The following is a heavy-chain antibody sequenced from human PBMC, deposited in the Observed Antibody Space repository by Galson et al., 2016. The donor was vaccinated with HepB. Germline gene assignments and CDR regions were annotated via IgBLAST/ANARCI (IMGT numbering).Heavy chain of an antibody. CDR3: ARVGFCSSGSCYPSESYYYYMDV. V-gene: IGHV3-33*01. CDR1: GFTFSNYA. D-gene: IGHD2-15*01. CDR2: IWSDGSNK. Sequence: SLRLSCAASGFTFSNYAMHWASQAPGKGLEWVAAIWSDGSNKYYADSVKGRFTISRDNSKNTLYLQMNSLRAEDTAVYYCARVGFCSSGSCYPSESYYYYMDVGGKGTTVTVSS. J-gene: IGHJ6*03.